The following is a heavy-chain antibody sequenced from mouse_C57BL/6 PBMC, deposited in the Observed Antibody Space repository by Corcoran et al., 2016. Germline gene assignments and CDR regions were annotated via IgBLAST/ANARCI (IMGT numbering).Heavy chain of an antibody. CDR2: IYPGSGST. Sequence: QVQLQQPGAELVKPGASVKMSCKASGYTFTSYWITWVKQRPGQGLEWIGDIYPGSGSTNYNEKFKSKATLTVDTSSSTAYMQLSSLTSEDSAVYYCARSDTVYYYGSSYLYYFDYWGQGTTLTVSS. J-gene: IGHJ2*01. D-gene: IGHD1-1*01. V-gene: IGHV1-55*01. CDR1: GYTFTSYW. CDR3: ARSDTVYYYGSSYLYYFDY.